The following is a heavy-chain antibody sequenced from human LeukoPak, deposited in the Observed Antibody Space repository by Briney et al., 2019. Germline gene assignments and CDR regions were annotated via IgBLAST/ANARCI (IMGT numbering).Heavy chain of an antibody. Sequence: GGSLRLSCAASGFTFSSYDMNWVRPAPGEGLEWVSYISSSGSTKYYADPVRGRFTISRDNAKNSLYLQMNRLSAEDTAVYYCARAYFYDNSGYYHGPAFDYWGQGSLVTVSS. CDR2: ISSSGSTK. CDR1: GFTFSSYD. D-gene: IGHD3-22*01. J-gene: IGHJ4*02. CDR3: ARAYFYDNSGYYHGPAFDY. V-gene: IGHV3-48*03.